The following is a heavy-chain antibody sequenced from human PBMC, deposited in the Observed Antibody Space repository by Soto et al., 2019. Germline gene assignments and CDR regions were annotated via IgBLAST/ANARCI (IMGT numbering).Heavy chain of an antibody. Sequence: GASVKVSCKASGGTFSSYAISWVRQAPGQGLEWMGGIIPIFGTANYAQKFQGRVTITADESTSTAYMELSSLRSEDTAVYYCARMGYQNIQLWLIDYYYGMDVWGQGTTVTVSS. D-gene: IGHD5-18*01. V-gene: IGHV1-69*13. J-gene: IGHJ6*02. CDR2: IIPIFGTA. CDR1: GGTFSSYA. CDR3: ARMGYQNIQLWLIDYYYGMDV.